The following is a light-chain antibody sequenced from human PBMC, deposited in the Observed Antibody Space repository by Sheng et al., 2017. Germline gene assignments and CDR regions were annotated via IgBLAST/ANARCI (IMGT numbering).Light chain of an antibody. CDR2: GAS. CDR1: KSVGVD. V-gene: IGKV3-15*01. Sequence: ETVLTQSPGTLSVSPGERATLSCRASKSVGVDLAWYQQRPGQAPRLLIYGASTRATGIPARFSGSGSGTEFTLTISRLEPEDFAVYYCQQYGSSSITFGQGTRLEIK. J-gene: IGKJ5*01. CDR3: QQYGSSSIT.